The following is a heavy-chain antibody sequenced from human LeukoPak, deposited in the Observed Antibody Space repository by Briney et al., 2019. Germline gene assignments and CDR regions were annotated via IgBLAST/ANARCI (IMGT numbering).Heavy chain of an antibody. Sequence: GGSLRLSCAAFGFTFSTYSTRSVRQAPGKGLDWVARVNQDGGAQYYVGSVRGRFTISRDSAKNSLYLQFNSLRVDDTPVYYCVRLFGGVTTFDYWGQGTLVTVSS. J-gene: IGHJ4*02. V-gene: IGHV3-7*01. CDR3: VRLFGGVTTFDY. CDR2: VNQDGGAQ. D-gene: IGHD3-10*01. CDR1: GFTFSTYS.